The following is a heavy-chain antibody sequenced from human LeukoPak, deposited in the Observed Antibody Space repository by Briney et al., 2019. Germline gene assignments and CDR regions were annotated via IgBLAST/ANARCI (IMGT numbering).Heavy chain of an antibody. CDR2: IIPILGIA. CDR1: GGSFSSYA. Sequence: GSSVKVSYKASGGSFSSYAISWVRHAPGQGLEWMGRIIPILGIANYAQKFQGRVTITADKSTSTAYMELSSLRSEDTAVYYCATVAVIRGVTYFDYWGQGTLVTVSS. D-gene: IGHD3-10*01. J-gene: IGHJ4*02. V-gene: IGHV1-69*04. CDR3: ATVAVIRGVTYFDY.